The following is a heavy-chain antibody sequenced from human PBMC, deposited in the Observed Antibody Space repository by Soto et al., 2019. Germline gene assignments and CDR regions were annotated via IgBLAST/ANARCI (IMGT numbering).Heavy chain of an antibody. V-gene: IGHV4-59*01. D-gene: IGHD1-26*01. CDR1: GGSISSYY. Sequence: SETLSLTCTVSGGSISSYYWIWIRQPPGKGLEWIGYIYYSGSTNYNPSLKSRVTISVDTSKNQFSLKLSSVTAADTAVYYCARGLYSGSYLVGYWGQGTLVTVSS. J-gene: IGHJ4*02. CDR3: ARGLYSGSYLVGY. CDR2: IYYSGST.